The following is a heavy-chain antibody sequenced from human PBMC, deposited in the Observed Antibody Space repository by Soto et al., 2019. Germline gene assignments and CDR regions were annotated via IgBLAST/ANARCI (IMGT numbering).Heavy chain of an antibody. V-gene: IGHV3-74*01. CDR2: LNGDGSTT. D-gene: IGHD3-22*01. CDR3: ARPRYDGSGTPFDH. J-gene: IGHJ4*02. CDR1: GFTFSSYW. Sequence: VQLVESGGGLVQPGGSLRLSCAASGFTFSSYWMHWVRQAPGKGLVWVSRLNGDGSTTSYADSVKDRFIISRDNAKNMLYLQMNSLRAEDTAVYYCARPRYDGSGTPFDHWGQGTLVTVSS.